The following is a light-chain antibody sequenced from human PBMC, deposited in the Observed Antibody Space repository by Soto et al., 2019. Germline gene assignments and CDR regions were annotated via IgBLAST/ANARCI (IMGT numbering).Light chain of an antibody. Sequence: EILGTQSPATLSLSPGVRATLSWRANQSVSNHLAWYQHKPGQPPRLLIYGAFTRAPGIPGRFGGSGSGTEFTLTISSLQSEDFAVYYCQQYNNWPRTFGQRTKVDI. V-gene: IGKV3D-15*01. CDR3: QQYNNWPRT. CDR2: GAF. J-gene: IGKJ1*01. CDR1: QSVSNH.